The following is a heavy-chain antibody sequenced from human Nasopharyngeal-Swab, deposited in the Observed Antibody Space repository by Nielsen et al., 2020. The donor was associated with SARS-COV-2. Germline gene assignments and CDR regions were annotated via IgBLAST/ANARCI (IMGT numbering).Heavy chain of an antibody. CDR3: ARSGELRFLEWLNTRPDY. J-gene: IGHJ4*02. CDR2: ISSSSSYI. D-gene: IGHD3-3*01. CDR1: GFTFSSYS. Sequence: LSLTCAASGFTFSSYSMNWVRQAPGKGLEWVSSISSSSSYIYYADSVKGRFTISRDNAKNPLYLQMNSLRAEDTAVYYCARSGELRFLEWLNTRPDYWGQGTLVTVSS. V-gene: IGHV3-21*01.